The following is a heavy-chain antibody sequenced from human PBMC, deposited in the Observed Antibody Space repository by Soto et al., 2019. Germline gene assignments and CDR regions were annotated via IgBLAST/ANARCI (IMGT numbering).Heavy chain of an antibody. D-gene: IGHD5-18*01. V-gene: IGHV4-31*03. CDR3: ARDRLMATAGTARHYFGLDV. CDR2: IYYSGNT. Sequence: NPSETLSLTCTVSGGSIISGGYYWIWVRQNPRKGLEWIGNIYYSGNTYYNPSLKSRLTISVDTSKNQFSLNLSSVTAADTAVYYCARDRLMATAGTARHYFGLDVWGQGTTVTVSS. J-gene: IGHJ6*02. CDR1: GGSIISGGYY.